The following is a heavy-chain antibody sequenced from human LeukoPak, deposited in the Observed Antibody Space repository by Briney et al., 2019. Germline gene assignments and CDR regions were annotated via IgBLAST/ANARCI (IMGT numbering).Heavy chain of an antibody. D-gene: IGHD6-19*01. CDR1: GFTFTGYY. CDR2: INPNSGGT. Sequence: GGSLRLSCAAAGFTFTGYYMHWVRQAPGQGLEWMGWINPNSGGTNYAQKFQGRVTMTRDTSISTAYMELSRLRSDDTAVYYCARMRLVARHGAFDIWGQGTMVTVSS. CDR3: ARMRLVARHGAFDI. V-gene: IGHV1-2*02. J-gene: IGHJ3*02.